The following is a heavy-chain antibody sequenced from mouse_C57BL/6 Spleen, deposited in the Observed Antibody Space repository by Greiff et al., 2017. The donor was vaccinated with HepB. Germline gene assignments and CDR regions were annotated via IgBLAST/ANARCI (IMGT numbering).Heavy chain of an antibody. V-gene: IGHV14-4*01. CDR2: IDPENGDT. CDR3: TTPTVVGAAMDY. D-gene: IGHD1-1*01. Sequence: VQLKESGAELVRPGASVKLSCTASGFNIKDDYMHWVKQRPEQGLEWIGWIDPENGDTEYASKFQGKATITADTSSNTAYLQLSSLTSEDTAVYYCTTPTVVGAAMDYWDQGTSVTVSS. CDR1: GFNIKDDY. J-gene: IGHJ4*01.